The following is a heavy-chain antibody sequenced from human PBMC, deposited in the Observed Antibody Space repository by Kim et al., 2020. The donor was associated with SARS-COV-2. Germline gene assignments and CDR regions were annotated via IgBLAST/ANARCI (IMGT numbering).Heavy chain of an antibody. J-gene: IGHJ4*02. Sequence: TYYADSVKGRFTLYRDNSKNTVDVQLGSLGPEDTAIYYCARVLGGSIYFDSWGQGTLVTVSS. D-gene: IGHD3-10*01. CDR2: T. CDR3: ARVLGGSIYFDS. V-gene: IGHV3-64*02.